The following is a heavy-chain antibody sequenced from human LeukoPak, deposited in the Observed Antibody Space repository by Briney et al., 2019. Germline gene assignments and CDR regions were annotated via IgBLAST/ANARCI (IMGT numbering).Heavy chain of an antibody. J-gene: IGHJ4*02. Sequence: GGSLRLSCAVSGFTFSSYSMNWVRQAPGKGVEWVSSISSSSSYIYYADSVKGRFTISRDNAKNSLYLQMNSLRAEDTAVYYCARGGYSYGYDYWGQGTLVTVSS. V-gene: IGHV3-21*01. D-gene: IGHD5-18*01. CDR2: ISSSSSYI. CDR3: ARGGYSYGYDY. CDR1: GFTFSSYS.